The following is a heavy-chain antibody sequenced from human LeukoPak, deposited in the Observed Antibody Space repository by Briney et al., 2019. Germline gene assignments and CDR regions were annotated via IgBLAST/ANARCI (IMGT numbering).Heavy chain of an antibody. J-gene: IGHJ5*02. V-gene: IGHV1-24*01. CDR2: FDPEDGET. CDR3: ARDLGGIAAAVRWFDP. Sequence: ASVKVSCKVSGYTLTELSMHWVRQAPGKGLEWMGGFDPEDGETIYAQNFQGRVTMTADKSTSTAYMELNRLRFEDTAMYYCARDLGGIAAAVRWFDPWGQGTLVTVSS. D-gene: IGHD6-13*01. CDR1: GYTLTELS.